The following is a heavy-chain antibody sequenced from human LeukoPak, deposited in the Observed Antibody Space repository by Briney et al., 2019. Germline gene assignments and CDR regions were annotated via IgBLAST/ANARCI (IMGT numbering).Heavy chain of an antibody. CDR2: IYYSGST. J-gene: IGHJ6*03. Sequence: SETLSLTCTVSGGSISSYYWSWIRQPPGKGLEWIGYIYYSGSTNYNPSLKSRVTISVDTSKNQFSLKLSSVTAADTAVYYCARLPPRYGSGSYRIYYYMDVWGKGTTVTVSS. CDR1: GGSISSYY. V-gene: IGHV4-59*08. D-gene: IGHD3-10*01. CDR3: ARLPPRYGSGSYRIYYYMDV.